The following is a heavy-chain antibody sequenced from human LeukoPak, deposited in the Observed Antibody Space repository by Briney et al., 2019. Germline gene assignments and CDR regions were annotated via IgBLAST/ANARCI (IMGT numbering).Heavy chain of an antibody. D-gene: IGHD4-11*01. Sequence: GGSLRLSCAASGFTFSAYGMQWVRQAPGKGLEWVAVISNDGDNKYYSNSVKGRFTISRDSSKNTLYLQMNSLRPEDTAVYSCARDLTTLFLASDVWGLGTMVTVSS. CDR3: ARDLTTLFLASDV. CDR2: ISNDGDNK. V-gene: IGHV3-30*03. J-gene: IGHJ3*01. CDR1: GFTFSAYG.